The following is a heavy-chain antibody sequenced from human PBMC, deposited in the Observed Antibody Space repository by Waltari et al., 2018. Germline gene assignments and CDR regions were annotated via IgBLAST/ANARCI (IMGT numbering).Heavy chain of an antibody. Sequence: QVQLVQSGPEVKQPGSSVKVSCKSSGGPFSSVGLHWLRQAPGQGLEWMGKIIPMPGITDSEQKLQGRLRITSDGSTTTDYMELRRLGTEDTAIYYCARRVSTKGAFEVWGRGTLVTVSP. CDR2: IIPMPGIT. CDR1: GGPFSSVG. V-gene: IGHV1-69*02. D-gene: IGHD5-12*01. J-gene: IGHJ3*01. CDR3: ARRVSTKGAFEV.